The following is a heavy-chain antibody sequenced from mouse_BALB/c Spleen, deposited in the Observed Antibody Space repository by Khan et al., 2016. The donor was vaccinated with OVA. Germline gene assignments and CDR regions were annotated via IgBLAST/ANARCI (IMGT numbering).Heavy chain of an antibody. D-gene: IGHD1-1*02. CDR1: GYTFTDYI. J-gene: IGHJ3*01. CDR3: ARGWYSAVAY. CDR2: IFPGSDTP. V-gene: IGHV1-77*01. Sequence: QVQLQQSGPELVKPGASLKVSCKASGYTFTDYIIGWVKQSTRQGLEWIGDIFPGSDTPYYNEKFKDRATLTADKSANTAYMQLSSLTSDGSAVYFRARGWYSAVAYWCQGTLVTVAA.